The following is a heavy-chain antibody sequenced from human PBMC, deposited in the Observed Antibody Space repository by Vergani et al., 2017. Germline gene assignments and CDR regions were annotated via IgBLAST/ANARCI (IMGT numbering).Heavy chain of an antibody. CDR3: ARGWGYCSGGSCYSPFDY. V-gene: IGHV4-34*01. CDR2: INHSGST. Sequence: QVQLQQWGAGLLKPSETLSLTCSVYGGSFSGYYWSWIRQPPGKGLEWIGEINHSGSTNYNPSLKSRVTISVDTSKNQFSLKLSSVTAADTAVYYCARGWGYCSGGSCYSPFDYWGQGTLVTVSS. J-gene: IGHJ4*02. CDR1: GGSFSGYY. D-gene: IGHD2-15*01.